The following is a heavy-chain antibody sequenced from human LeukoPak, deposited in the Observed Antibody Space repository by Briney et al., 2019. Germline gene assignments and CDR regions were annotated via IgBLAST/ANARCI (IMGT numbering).Heavy chain of an antibody. J-gene: IGHJ4*02. D-gene: IGHD3-10*01. V-gene: IGHV3-11*06. CDR2: ISSSSSYT. CDR1: GFTFSDYY. Sequence: GGSLRLSCAASGFTFSDYYMSWIRQAPGKGLEWVSYISSSSSYTNYADSVKGRLTISRDNAKNSLYLQMNSLRAEDTAVYYCAREGSRGNFDYWGQGTLVTVSS. CDR3: AREGSRGNFDY.